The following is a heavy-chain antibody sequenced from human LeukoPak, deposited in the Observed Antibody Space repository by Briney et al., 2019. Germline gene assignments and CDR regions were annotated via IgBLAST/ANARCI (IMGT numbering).Heavy chain of an antibody. J-gene: IGHJ6*03. CDR3: ARHIAARLASGYYYYMDV. CDR2: IYYTGST. CDR1: GGSINSYY. D-gene: IGHD6-6*01. V-gene: IGHV4-59*01. Sequence: PSETLSLTCTVSGGSINSYYWSWIRQPPGKGLEYIGHIYYTGSTNYNPSLKSRVTMSLDTSKNQFSLKLSSVTVADTAVYYCARHIAARLASGYYYYMDVWGKGTTVTVSS.